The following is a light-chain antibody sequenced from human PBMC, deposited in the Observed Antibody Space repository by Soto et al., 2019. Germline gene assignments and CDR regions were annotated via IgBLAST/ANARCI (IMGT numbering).Light chain of an antibody. CDR2: YDD. Sequence: QSVLTQPPSVSEAPRQRGTISCSGNSSNIGNNAVNWYQQLPGKAPKLLIYYDDLLPSGVSDRFSGSKSGTSASLAISGLQSEDEADYYCAAWDDSLNVLVFGGGTKLTVL. J-gene: IGLJ2*01. V-gene: IGLV1-36*01. CDR3: AAWDDSLNVLV. CDR1: SSNIGNNA.